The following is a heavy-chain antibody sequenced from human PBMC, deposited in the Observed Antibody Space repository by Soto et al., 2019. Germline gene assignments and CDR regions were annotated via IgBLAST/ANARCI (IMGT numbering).Heavy chain of an antibody. Sequence: GSGPTLVNPTQTLTLTCTFSGFSLSTSGMCVSWIRQPPGKALEWLALIDWDDDKYYSTSLKTRLTISKDTSKNQVVLTMTNMDPVDTATYYCARINSSRYYYGMDGWGQGTTVTVSS. CDR2: IDWDDDK. CDR3: ARINSSRYYYGMDG. CDR1: GFSLSTSGMC. J-gene: IGHJ6*02. V-gene: IGHV2-70*01. D-gene: IGHD6-6*01.